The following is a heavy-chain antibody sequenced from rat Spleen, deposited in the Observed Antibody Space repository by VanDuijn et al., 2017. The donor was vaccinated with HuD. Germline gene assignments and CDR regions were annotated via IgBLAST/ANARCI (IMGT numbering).Heavy chain of an antibody. J-gene: IGHJ2*01. CDR3: AVAGYGY. CDR2: ISYEGSNT. D-gene: IGHD1-7*01. V-gene: IGHV5-19*01. Sequence: EVQLVESGGGLVQPGRSLKLSCAASGFTFSNYGMHWIRQAPTKGLEWVASISYEGSNTYYRDSVKGRFTISRDNAKSSLYLHMDSLRSEDTATYYCAVAGYGYWGQGVMVTVSS. CDR1: GFTFSNYG.